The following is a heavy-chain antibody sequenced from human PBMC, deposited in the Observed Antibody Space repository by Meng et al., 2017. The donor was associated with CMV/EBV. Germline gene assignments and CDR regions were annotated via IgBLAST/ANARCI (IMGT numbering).Heavy chain of an antibody. V-gene: IGHV3-9*02. J-gene: IGHJ3*02. Sequence: GGLLRPPCAASGFTSADCAMHWVPQAPGKGLEWVSGFSWNSGSIGYADTVKGRFTISRDNAKNTLYLQLNSLRAEDMALYYCAKDSASPWADAFDIWGQGTMVTVSS. D-gene: IGHD1-26*01. CDR3: AKDSASPWADAFDI. CDR1: GFTSADCA. CDR2: FSWNSGSI.